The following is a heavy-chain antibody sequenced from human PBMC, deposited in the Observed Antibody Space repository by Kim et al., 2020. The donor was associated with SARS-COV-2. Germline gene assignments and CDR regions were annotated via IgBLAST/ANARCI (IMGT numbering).Heavy chain of an antibody. CDR3: ATTSVAGYYYYGMDV. V-gene: IGHV4-39*01. CDR2: IYYSGST. Sequence: SETLSLTCTVSGGSISSSSYYWGWIRQPPGKGLEWIGSIYYSGSTYYNPSLKSRVTISVDTSKNQFSLKLSYVTAADTAVYYCATTSVAGYYYYGMDVWGQGTTVTVSS. D-gene: IGHD6-19*01. CDR1: GGSISSSSYY. J-gene: IGHJ6*02.